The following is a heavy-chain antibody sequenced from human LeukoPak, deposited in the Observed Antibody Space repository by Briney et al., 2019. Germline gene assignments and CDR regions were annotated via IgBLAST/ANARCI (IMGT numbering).Heavy chain of an antibody. D-gene: IGHD6-13*01. CDR1: GFTLSSYA. CDR3: AKGWDYYYYYGMDV. CDR2: ISSSGSNT. J-gene: IGHJ6*02. Sequence: GGSLRLSCAASGFTLSSYALSWVRQAPGKGLEWVSSISSSGSNTFYADSVKGRFTISRGEPKNTLYLQMDSLRVEDTAVYYCAKGWDYYYYYGMDVWGQGTTVTVSS. V-gene: IGHV3-23*01.